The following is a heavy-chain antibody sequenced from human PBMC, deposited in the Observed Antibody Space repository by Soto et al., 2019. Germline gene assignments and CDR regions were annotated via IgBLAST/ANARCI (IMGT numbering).Heavy chain of an antibody. Sequence: GGSLRLSCAASGFTFSSYAMSWVRQAPGKGLEWVSAISGSGGSTYYADSVKGRFTISRDNSKNTLYLQMNSLRAEDTAVYYCATLYDSSGLMPSDAFDIWGQGTMVTVSS. J-gene: IGHJ3*02. V-gene: IGHV3-23*01. D-gene: IGHD3-22*01. CDR1: GFTFSSYA. CDR2: ISGSGGST. CDR3: ATLYDSSGLMPSDAFDI.